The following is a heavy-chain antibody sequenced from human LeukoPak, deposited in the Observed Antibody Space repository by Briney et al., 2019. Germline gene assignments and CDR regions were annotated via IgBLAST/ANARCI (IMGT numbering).Heavy chain of an antibody. J-gene: IGHJ4*02. D-gene: IGHD5-18*01. CDR2: IKQDGSDK. CDR3: AREEVYTAMVTTVDY. CDR1: GFTFSTYW. Sequence: AGGSLRLSCAASGFTFSTYWMSWVRQAPGKGLEWVANIKQDGSDKYYVGSVRGRFTISRDNAKNSLYLQMNSLRAEDTAVYYCAREEVYTAMVTTVDYWGQGTLVTVSS. V-gene: IGHV3-7*01.